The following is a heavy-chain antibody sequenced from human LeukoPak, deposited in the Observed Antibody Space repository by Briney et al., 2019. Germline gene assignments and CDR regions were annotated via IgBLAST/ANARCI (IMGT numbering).Heavy chain of an antibody. CDR3: ARRICSSTSCRRGSLDAFDI. V-gene: IGHV1-18*01. Sequence: GASVKVSCKASGYTFTSYGISWVRQAPGQGLEWMGWISAYNGNTNYAQKLQGRVTMTTDTSTSTAYMELRSLRSDDTAVYYCARRICSSTSCRRGSLDAFDIWGQGTMATVSS. CDR2: ISAYNGNT. J-gene: IGHJ3*02. CDR1: GYTFTSYG. D-gene: IGHD2-2*01.